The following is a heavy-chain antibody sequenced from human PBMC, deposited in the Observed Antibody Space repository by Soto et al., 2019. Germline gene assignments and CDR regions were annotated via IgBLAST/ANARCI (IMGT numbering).Heavy chain of an antibody. V-gene: IGHV3-7*03. D-gene: IGHD3-16*01. CDR2: INQDGGQK. J-gene: IGHJ1*01. CDR3: VSLAIAADEVFFHQ. CDR1: GIRFTSSW. Sequence: GGSLRLSCAASGIRFTSSWMSWVRQAPGKGLEWVAHINQDGGQKYYVDSAKGRFTISRDNAKTSLYLQMNSLRAEDTAVFYCVSLAIAADEVFFHQWGQGTLVTVSS.